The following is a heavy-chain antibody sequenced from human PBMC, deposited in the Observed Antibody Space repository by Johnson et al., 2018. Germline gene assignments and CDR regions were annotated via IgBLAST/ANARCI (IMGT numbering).Heavy chain of an antibody. D-gene: IGHD4-23*01. CDR3: AKDYGGNSEYYYYYYMDV. V-gene: IGHV3-30*18. Sequence: QVQLVESGGGVVQPGRSLRLSCAASGFTFSSYGMHWVRQAPGKGLEWVAVISYDGSNKYYADSVKGRFTISRDNSKNTLYLQMKSLRAEDTAVYYCAKDYGGNSEYYYYYYMDVWGKGTTVTVSS. CDR2: ISYDGSNK. CDR1: GFTFSSYG. J-gene: IGHJ6*03.